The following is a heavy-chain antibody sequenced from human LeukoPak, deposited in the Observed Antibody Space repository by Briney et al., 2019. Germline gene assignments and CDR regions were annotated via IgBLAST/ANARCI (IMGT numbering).Heavy chain of an antibody. CDR1: GFTFNIYA. CDR3: ARTMYITGSSDFDY. Sequence: GGSLRLSCAASGFTFNIYAMHWVRPAPGKGRWWVAVISYDGSKTYYADSVKGRFTISRDNSKNTLYLQMNSLRAEDTALYYCARTMYITGSSDFDYWGQGTLVTVSS. CDR2: ISYDGSKT. D-gene: IGHD1-26*01. J-gene: IGHJ4*02. V-gene: IGHV3-30-3*01.